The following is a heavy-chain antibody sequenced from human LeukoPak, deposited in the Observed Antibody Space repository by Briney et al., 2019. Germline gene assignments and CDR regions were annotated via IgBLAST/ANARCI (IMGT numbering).Heavy chain of an antibody. V-gene: IGHV3-23*01. J-gene: IGHJ4*02. CDR2: ISGSGGST. CDR3: AKAFRECSSTSCYTTLVY. Sequence: GGSLRLSCAASGFTFSSYAMSWVRQAPGKGLEWVSAISGSGGSTYYADSVKGRFTISRDNSKNTPYLQMNSLRAEDTAVYYCAKAFRECSSTSCYTTLVYWGQGTLVTVSS. D-gene: IGHD2-2*01. CDR1: GFTFSSYA.